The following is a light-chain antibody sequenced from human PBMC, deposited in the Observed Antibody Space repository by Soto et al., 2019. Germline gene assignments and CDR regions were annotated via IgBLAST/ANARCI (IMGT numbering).Light chain of an antibody. V-gene: IGLV2-23*03. CDR1: SSDVGSYNL. CDR2: EGS. Sequence: QSALTQPASVSGSPGQSITISCTGTSSDVGSYNLVSWYQQHPGKAPKLMIYEGSKRPSGVSNRFSGSKSGNTASLTISGLQAEDEGDYYCCSYAGSSTFVVFGGGTKLPVL. J-gene: IGLJ2*01. CDR3: CSYAGSSTFVV.